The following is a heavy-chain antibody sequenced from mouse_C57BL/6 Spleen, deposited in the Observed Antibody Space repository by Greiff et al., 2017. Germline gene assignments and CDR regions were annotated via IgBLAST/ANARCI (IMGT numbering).Heavy chain of an antibody. D-gene: IGHD3-3*01. CDR2: INPNNGGT. CDR1: GYTFTDYN. CDR3: ARRGWTRGTYYFDY. V-gene: IGHV1-18*01. J-gene: IGHJ2*01. Sequence: EVQLQQSGPELVKPGASVKIPCKASGYTFTDYNMDWMKQSHGKSLEWIGDINPNNGGTIYNQKFKGKATLTVDKSSSTAYMELRSLTSEDTAVYYCARRGWTRGTYYFDYWGQGTTLTVSS.